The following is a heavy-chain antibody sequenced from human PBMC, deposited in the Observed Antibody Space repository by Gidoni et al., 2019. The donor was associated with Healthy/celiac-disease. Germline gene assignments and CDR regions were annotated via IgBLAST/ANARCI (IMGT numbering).Heavy chain of an antibody. Sequence: EVQLVESGGGLVPPGGSLRLSCAASGFTFSSYSMNWVRQAPGKGLEWVSYISSSSSTIYYADSVKGRFTISRDNAKNSLYLQMNSLRDEDTAVYYCASAGYSSSWGPPYYYGMDVWGQGTTVTVSS. CDR2: ISSSSSTI. V-gene: IGHV3-48*02. CDR1: GFTFSSYS. D-gene: IGHD6-13*01. CDR3: ASAGYSSSWGPPYYYGMDV. J-gene: IGHJ6*02.